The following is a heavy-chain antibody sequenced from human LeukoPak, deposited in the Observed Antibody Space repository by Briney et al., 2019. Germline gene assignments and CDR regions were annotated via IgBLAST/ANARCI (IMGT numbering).Heavy chain of an antibody. Sequence: SETLSLTCTVSGGSISSSSYYWGWIRQPPGKGLEWIGSIYYSGSTYYNPSLKSRVTISVDTSKNQFSLKLSSVTAADTAVYYCARQPPCIAAADMYYFDYWGQGTLVTVSS. CDR1: GGSISSSSYY. V-gene: IGHV4-39*01. D-gene: IGHD6-13*01. J-gene: IGHJ4*02. CDR2: IYYSGST. CDR3: ARQPPCIAAADMYYFDY.